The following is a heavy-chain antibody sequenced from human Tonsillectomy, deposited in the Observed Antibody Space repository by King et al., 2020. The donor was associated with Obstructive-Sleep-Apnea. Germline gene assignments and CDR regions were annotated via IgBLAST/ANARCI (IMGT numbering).Heavy chain of an antibody. J-gene: IGHJ3*02. CDR1: GLSVSRYS. CDR2: ISSSSSTI. V-gene: IGHV3-48*04. Sequence: GKRVESGGGWVQHGGSLRLAWADDGLSVSRYSKEWGRQARGKGLEWISYISSSSSTIYYADSVKGRFTISRDNAKNSLYLQMNSLRAEDTAVYYCAGMTQTDAFDIWGQGTTVTVSS. CDR3: AGMTQTDAFDI.